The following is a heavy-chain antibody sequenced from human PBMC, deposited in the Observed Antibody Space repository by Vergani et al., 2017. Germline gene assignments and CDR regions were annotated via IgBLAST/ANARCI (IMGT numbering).Heavy chain of an antibody. CDR3: ASGEYYSDSTSHFRGRYFDV. CDR2: IYNSGNG. V-gene: IGHV4-39*01. Sequence: QMQLQESGPGLVKASETLSLTCTVSGDSIISRSYYWGWIRQPPGKGLEWIGSIYNSGNGDSSSSLKSRVTISADTSKSQFSLRLTSVTAADTAVYYCASGEYYSDSTSHFRGRYFDVWGRGTLVTVPS. CDR1: GDSIISRSYY. D-gene: IGHD3-16*01. J-gene: IGHJ2*01.